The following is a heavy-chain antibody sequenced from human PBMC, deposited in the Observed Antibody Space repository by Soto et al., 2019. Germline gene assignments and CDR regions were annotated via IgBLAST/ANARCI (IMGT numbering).Heavy chain of an antibody. V-gene: IGHV3-30*18. CDR3: AKGAGDRLSLGMDV. D-gene: IGHD1-26*01. CDR1: GFSISDYG. CDR2: ISYDGSNT. Sequence: QVQLVESGGGVVQPGWSLRPSCAASGFSISDYGMEWVRQAPGKGLEWVALISYDGSNTYYADSVKGRFTISRDNSKDTLFLQMTGLRRKDTAVYYCAKGAGDRLSLGMDVWGQRTTVTVSS. J-gene: IGHJ6*02.